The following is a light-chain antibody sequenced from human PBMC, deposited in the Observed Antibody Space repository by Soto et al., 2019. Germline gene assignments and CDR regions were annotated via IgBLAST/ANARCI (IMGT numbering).Light chain of an antibody. Sequence: QSAPTQPASVSGSPGQSITISCTGTSSDIGSHDYVSWYQHHPGKAPKLIIYKVTNRPSGVSDRFSGSKSGSTASLTISGLQAEDEADYHCTSYTSNTALVFGTGTKLTVL. CDR2: KVT. CDR1: SSDIGSHDY. V-gene: IGLV2-14*01. CDR3: TSYTSNTALV. J-gene: IGLJ1*01.